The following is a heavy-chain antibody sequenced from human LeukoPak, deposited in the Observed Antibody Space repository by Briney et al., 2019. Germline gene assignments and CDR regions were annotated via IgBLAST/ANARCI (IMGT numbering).Heavy chain of an antibody. D-gene: IGHD6-13*01. J-gene: IGHJ4*02. V-gene: IGHV4-39*01. CDR3: ARHRGGGSSWAFDY. CDR1: GFTFSSYSMN. Sequence: PGGSLRLSCAASGFTFSSYSMNWVRQAPGKGLEWIGSIYYSGSTYYNPSLKSRVTISVDTSKNQFSPKLSSVTAADTAVYYCARHRGGGSSWAFDYWGQGTLVTVSS. CDR2: IYYSGST.